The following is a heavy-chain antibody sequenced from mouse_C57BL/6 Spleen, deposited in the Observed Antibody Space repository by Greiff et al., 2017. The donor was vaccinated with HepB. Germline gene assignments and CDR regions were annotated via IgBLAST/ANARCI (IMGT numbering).Heavy chain of an antibody. J-gene: IGHJ4*01. V-gene: IGHV5-9-1*02. CDR1: GFTFSSYA. Sequence: EVKVVESGEGLVKPGGSLKLSCAASGFTFSSYAMSWVRQTPEKRLEWVAYISSGGDYIYYADTVKGRFTISRDNARNTLYLQMSSLKSEDTAMYYCTRDERRNYAMDYWGQGTSVTVSS. CDR3: TRDERRNYAMDY. CDR2: ISSGGDYI.